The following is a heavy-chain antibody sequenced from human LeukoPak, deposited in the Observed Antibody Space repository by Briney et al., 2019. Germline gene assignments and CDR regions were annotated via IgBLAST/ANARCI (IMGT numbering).Heavy chain of an antibody. CDR1: GFTFSSYG. CDR2: IRYDGSNK. V-gene: IGHV3-30*02. J-gene: IGHJ4*02. CDR3: AKDSSVFHYDSRNFDY. D-gene: IGHD3-22*01. Sequence: GGSLRLSCAASGFTFSSYGMHWVRQAPGKGLEWVAFIRYDGSNKYYADSVKGRFTISRDNSKNTLYLQMNSLRAEDTAVFYCAKDSSVFHYDSRNFDYWGQGTLVTVSS.